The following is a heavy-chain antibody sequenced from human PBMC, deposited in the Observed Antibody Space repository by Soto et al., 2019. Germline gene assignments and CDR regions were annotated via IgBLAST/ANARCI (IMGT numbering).Heavy chain of an antibody. D-gene: IGHD2-8*01. V-gene: IGHV3-30-3*01. CDR1: GFTLSSYA. CDR3: AIVFLVIRMVSASRLYP. Sequence: PGGSLRLSCAASGFTLSSYAMHWVRQAPGKGLEWVAVISYDGSNKYYADSVKGRFTISRDNSKNTLYLQMNSLRAEDTAVYYCAIVFLVIRMVSASRLYPWGKRSLFSFTS. J-gene: IGHJ5*02. CDR2: ISYDGSNK.